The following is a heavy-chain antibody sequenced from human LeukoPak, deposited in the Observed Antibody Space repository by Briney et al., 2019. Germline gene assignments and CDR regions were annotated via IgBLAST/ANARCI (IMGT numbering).Heavy chain of an antibody. Sequence: PGGSLRLSCAASGFTFSSYGMHWVRQAPGKGLEWVAVISYDGSNKYYADSVKGRFTISRVNSKNTLYLQMNSLRAEDTAVYYCAGPISHAFDIWGQGTMVTVSS. D-gene: IGHD2/OR15-2a*01. J-gene: IGHJ3*02. V-gene: IGHV3-30*03. CDR1: GFTFSSYG. CDR2: ISYDGSNK. CDR3: AGPISHAFDI.